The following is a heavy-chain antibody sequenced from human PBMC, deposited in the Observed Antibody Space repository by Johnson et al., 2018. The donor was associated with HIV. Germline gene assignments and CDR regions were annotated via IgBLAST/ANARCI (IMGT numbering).Heavy chain of an antibody. CDR3: ARVRSGRENAFDI. J-gene: IGHJ3*02. D-gene: IGHD1-26*01. V-gene: IGHV3-20*04. CDR2: MNWNAGST. CDR1: GFTFADYG. Sequence: LQLLESGGGLLQPGGSPRLSCAPSGFTFADYGMIWVRQAPGKVLEWVSGMNWNAGSTGYADSVKGRFTISRDNAKNSLDLQMNSLRAEDTALYYCARVRSGRENAFDIWGQGTMVIVSS.